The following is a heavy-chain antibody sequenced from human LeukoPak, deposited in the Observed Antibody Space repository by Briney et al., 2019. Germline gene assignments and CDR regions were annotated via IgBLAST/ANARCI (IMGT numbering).Heavy chain of an antibody. D-gene: IGHD3/OR15-3a*01. V-gene: IGHV3-23*01. J-gene: IGHJ4*02. Sequence: GGTLRLSCAASGFTFSSYGMSWVRQAPGKGLEWVSAISGSGGSTYYADSVKGRFTISRDNSKNTLYLQMNSLRAEDTAVYYCAKDGGWAGYYFTYWGQGTLVTVSS. CDR1: GFTFSSYG. CDR2: ISGSGGST. CDR3: AKDGGWAGYYFTY.